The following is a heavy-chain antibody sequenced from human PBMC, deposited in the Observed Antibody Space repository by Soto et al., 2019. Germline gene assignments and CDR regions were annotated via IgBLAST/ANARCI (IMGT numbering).Heavy chain of an antibody. V-gene: IGHV1-69*12. D-gene: IGHD4-17*01. CDR1: GGTLSNYG. Sequence: QVQLVQSGAEVKKPGSSVKVSCKASGGTLSNYGISWVRQAPGQGLEWMGGIIPGFGTANYAQKFQGRVTITADESTGTVYMEVSSLRSEDTAVYYCARGDATKIVVTTYYGMDVLGQGTTVTVSS. J-gene: IGHJ6*02. CDR2: IIPGFGTA. CDR3: ARGDATKIVVTTYYGMDV.